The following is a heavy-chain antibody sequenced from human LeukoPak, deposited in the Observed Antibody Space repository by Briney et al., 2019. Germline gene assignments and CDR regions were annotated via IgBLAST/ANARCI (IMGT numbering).Heavy chain of an antibody. V-gene: IGHV3-48*04. CDR1: GFTFSSYS. J-gene: IGHJ4*02. CDR2: ISSSSSTI. D-gene: IGHD6-13*01. CDR3: ARDRWQLVGPDY. Sequence: GGSLRLSCAASGFTFSSYSMNWVRQAPGKGLEWVSYISSSSSTIYYADSVKGRFTISRDNANNLLYLQMNSLRAEDTTVYYCARDRWQLVGPDYWGQGALVTVSS.